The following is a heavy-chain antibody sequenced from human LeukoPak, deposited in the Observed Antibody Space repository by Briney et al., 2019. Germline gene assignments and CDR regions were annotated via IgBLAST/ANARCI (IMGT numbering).Heavy chain of an antibody. D-gene: IGHD3-22*01. J-gene: IGHJ3*02. Sequence: PGGSLRLSCAASGFTFNDHAMYWVRQAPGKGLEWVSGINWSSDNIGYADSVKGRFTISRDDAKNSLFLQMNSLRTEDTALYYCARASYYYDTTGLGAVDIWGQGTMVTVSS. CDR2: INWSSDNI. V-gene: IGHV3-9*01. CDR3: ARASYYYDTTGLGAVDI. CDR1: GFTFNDHA.